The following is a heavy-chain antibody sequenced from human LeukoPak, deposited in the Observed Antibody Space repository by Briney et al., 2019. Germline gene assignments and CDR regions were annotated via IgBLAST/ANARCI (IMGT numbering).Heavy chain of an antibody. V-gene: IGHV4-59*01. CDR1: GGSISSYY. D-gene: IGHD6-6*01. CDR3: ARGEAALLNAFDI. Sequence: SETLSLTCTVSGGSISSYYWSWIRQPPGKGLEWIGYIYYSGSTNYNPSLKSRVTISVDTSKNQFSLKLSSVTAADTAVYYCARGEAALLNAFDIWGQGTMVTVSS. J-gene: IGHJ3*02. CDR2: IYYSGST.